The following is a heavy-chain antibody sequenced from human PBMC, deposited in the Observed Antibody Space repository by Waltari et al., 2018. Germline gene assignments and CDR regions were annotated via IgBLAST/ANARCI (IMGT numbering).Heavy chain of an antibody. CDR2: FYNRSGST. Sequence: QVYLQESGPGLVKPSETLSLTCTVSGDSLSGGYDWSWIRQSPGKGLEWIGHFYNRSGSTNYNPSLKSRVTISTDTSNNRFSLKLRSVTAADTAVYFCARHTYSLFDYWGQGVLVTVSS. V-gene: IGHV4-38-2*02. CDR1: GDSLSGGYD. CDR3: ARHTYSLFDY. D-gene: IGHD1-26*01. J-gene: IGHJ4*02.